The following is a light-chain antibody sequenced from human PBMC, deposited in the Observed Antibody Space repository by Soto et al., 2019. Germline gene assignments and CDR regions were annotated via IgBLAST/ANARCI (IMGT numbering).Light chain of an antibody. CDR1: SSDVGSYNL. CDR2: EAS. J-gene: IGLJ1*01. CDR3: KSYAGSNTYV. V-gene: IGLV2-23*01. Sequence: QSVLTQPASVSGSPGQSITISCTGTSSDVGSYNLVSWYQQHPGKAPKLMIYEASKRPSGVSDRFSGSKSGNTASLTISGLQAEDEADYFCKSYAGSNTYVFGSGTKLTVL.